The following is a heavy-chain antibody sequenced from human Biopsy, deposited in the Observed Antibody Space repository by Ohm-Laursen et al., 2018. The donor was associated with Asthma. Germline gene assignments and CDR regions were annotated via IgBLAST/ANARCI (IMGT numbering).Heavy chain of an antibody. Sequence: LSLTCAASRFTYEIHWVRQAPGKGLDWVAVISYDGISIYYADSVKGRFTISLDNSKNTLSLQMNTLTAEDTAVYYCAREGVAGTHIEDWGQGTLVTVSS. D-gene: IGHD6-19*01. V-gene: IGHV3-30-3*01. CDR3: AREGVAGTHIED. J-gene: IGHJ4*02. CDR2: ISYDGISI. CDR1: RFTYE.